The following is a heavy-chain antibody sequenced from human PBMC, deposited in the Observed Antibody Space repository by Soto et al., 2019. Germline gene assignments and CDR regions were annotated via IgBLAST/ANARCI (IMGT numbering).Heavy chain of an antibody. D-gene: IGHD3-3*01. CDR1: GYTFTSYG. J-gene: IGHJ4*02. CDR3: SRDLGAQILDS. CDR2: ISAYNGNT. V-gene: IGHV1-18*01. Sequence: QVQLVQSGAEVKKPGASVKVSCKASGYTFTSYGISWVRQAPGQGLEWMGWISAYNGNTKYAQKFQGRVTMTTDTSTSTAYIELRSLRSDDTAVYYCSRDLGAQILDSWGQGTLVTVSS.